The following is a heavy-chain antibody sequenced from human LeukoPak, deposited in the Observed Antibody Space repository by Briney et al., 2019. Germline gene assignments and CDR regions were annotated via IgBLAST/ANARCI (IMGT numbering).Heavy chain of an antibody. Sequence: SETLSLTCAVYGGSCSHYYWSWIRQPPGKGLEWIGEINHSGSTNYNPSLKSRVTISVDTSKNQFSLKLSSVTAADTAVYYCARGRYRYCSSTSCLNWFDPWGQGTLVTVSS. CDR3: ARGRYRYCSSTSCLNWFDP. V-gene: IGHV4-34*01. CDR2: INHSGST. J-gene: IGHJ5*02. CDR1: GGSCSHYY. D-gene: IGHD2-2*01.